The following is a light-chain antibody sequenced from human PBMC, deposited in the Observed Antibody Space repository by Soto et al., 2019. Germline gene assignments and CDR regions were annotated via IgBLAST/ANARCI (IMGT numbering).Light chain of an antibody. CDR3: QPYGVSWT. CDR1: QSVYSNF. CDR2: GAS. J-gene: IGKJ1*01. V-gene: IGKV3-20*01. Sequence: EIVLTQSPGTLSLSPGERATLSCRASQSVYSNFLAWYQQKPGQAPRLLIYGASSRATGIPDRFSGSASGTDFTLTISRLEPEDFGMYCCQPYGVSWTFGQGTKVEIK.